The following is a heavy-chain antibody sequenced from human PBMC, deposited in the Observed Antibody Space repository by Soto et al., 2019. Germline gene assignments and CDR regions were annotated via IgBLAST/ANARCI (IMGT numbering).Heavy chain of an antibody. CDR2: IYYSGST. J-gene: IGHJ4*02. D-gene: IGHD1-26*01. CDR3: ARGSYSGSYQFDY. V-gene: IGHV4-39*01. Sequence: SETLSLTCTVSGGSISSSSYYWGWIRQPPGKGLEWIGSIYYSGSTYYNPSLKSRVTISVDTSKNQFSLKLSSVTAADTAVYYCARGSYSGSYQFDYWGQGTLVTVSS. CDR1: GGSISSSSYY.